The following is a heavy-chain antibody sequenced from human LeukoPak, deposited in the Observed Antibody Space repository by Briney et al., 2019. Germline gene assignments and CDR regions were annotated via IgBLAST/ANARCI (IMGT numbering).Heavy chain of an antibody. Sequence: GGSLRLSCATSGFTFSMHWMSWVRQAPGKGLEWVANINQDGSGKYYVDSVKGRFTISRDNAKNSLYLQMNSLRSEDTAIYYCAEGTTGWGQGTLVTVSS. V-gene: IGHV3-7*01. D-gene: IGHD1-1*01. CDR1: GFTFSMHW. CDR2: INQDGSGK. CDR3: AEGTTG. J-gene: IGHJ1*01.